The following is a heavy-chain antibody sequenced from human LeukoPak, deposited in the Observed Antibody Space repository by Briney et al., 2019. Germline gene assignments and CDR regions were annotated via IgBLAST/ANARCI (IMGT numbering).Heavy chain of an antibody. Sequence: SXXXSCKASGGTFISYAISWVRQAPGQGVEWMGGIIPIFGTANYAQKFQGRVTITADESTSTAYMELSSLRSEDTAVYYCARATRWYFDYWGQGTLVTVSS. D-gene: IGHD5-24*01. CDR2: IIPIFGTA. J-gene: IGHJ4*02. CDR3: ARATRWYFDY. CDR1: GGTFISYA. V-gene: IGHV1-69*01.